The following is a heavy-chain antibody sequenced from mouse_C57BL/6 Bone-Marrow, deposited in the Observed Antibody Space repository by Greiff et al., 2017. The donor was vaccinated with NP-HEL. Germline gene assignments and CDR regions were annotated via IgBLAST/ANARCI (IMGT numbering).Heavy chain of an antibody. Sequence: EVMLVESGGGLVQPGGSLSLSCAASGFTFTDYYMSWVRQPPGKALEWLGFIRNKANGYTSAYSASVLGRFTISRDNSQSILYLQMNALRAEDSATYYCARYEAYYSNYALAYWGQGTLVTVSA. V-gene: IGHV7-3*01. CDR3: ARYEAYYSNYALAY. CDR2: IRNKANGYTS. CDR1: GFTFTDYY. D-gene: IGHD2-5*01. J-gene: IGHJ3*01.